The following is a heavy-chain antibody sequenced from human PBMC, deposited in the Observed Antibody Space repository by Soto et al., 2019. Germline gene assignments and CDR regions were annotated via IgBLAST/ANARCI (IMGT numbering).Heavy chain of an antibody. J-gene: IGHJ6*02. CDR1: GYSFTSYW. CDR2: IYPGDSDT. V-gene: IGHV5-51*01. Sequence: LGESLKISCKGSGYSFTSYWIGWVRQMPGKGLEWMGIIYPGDSDTRYSPSFQGQVTISADKSISTAYLQWSSLKASDTAMYYCARHGAAGTWNYYYGMDVWGQGTTVTVSS. D-gene: IGHD6-13*01. CDR3: ARHGAAGTWNYYYGMDV.